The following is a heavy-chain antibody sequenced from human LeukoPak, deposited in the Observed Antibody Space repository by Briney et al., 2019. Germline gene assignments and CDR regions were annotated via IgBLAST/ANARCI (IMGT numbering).Heavy chain of an antibody. CDR2: VWSDGTNT. V-gene: IGHV3-33*01. J-gene: IGHJ4*02. CDR3: ARQARDNYNALFDY. CDR1: GFTFSRYG. Sequence: GSSLRLSCAPSGFTFSRYGMLWVRQAPGKGLEWVALVWSDGTNTYYADSVKGRFTISRDKSKSTLYLQMNRLRAEDTAVYYCARQARDNYNALFDYWGQGTLVTVS. D-gene: IGHD5-24*01.